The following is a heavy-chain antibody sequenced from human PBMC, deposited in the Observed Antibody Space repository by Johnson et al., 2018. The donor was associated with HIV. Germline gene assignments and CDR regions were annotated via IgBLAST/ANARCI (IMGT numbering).Heavy chain of an antibody. CDR1: GFSFSKAW. V-gene: IGHV3-66*01. CDR3: ARGQHYYSGSGSYYNGGFDI. Sequence: VKLVESGGGLVKPGGSLRLSCVASGFSFSKAWMSWVRQAPGKGLEWVSVIYSGGSTYYADSVMGRFTISRDNSKNTLYLQMNSLRAEDTAVYSCARGQHYYSGSGSYYNGGFDIWGQGTMVTVSS. J-gene: IGHJ3*02. CDR2: IYSGGST. D-gene: IGHD3-10*01.